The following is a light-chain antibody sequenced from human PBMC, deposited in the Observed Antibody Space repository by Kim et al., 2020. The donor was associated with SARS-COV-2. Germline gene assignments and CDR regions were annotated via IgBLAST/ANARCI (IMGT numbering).Light chain of an antibody. Sequence: EIVMTQSPATLSVSPGERATPSCTASQSVGRNLAWYQHKPGQAPRLLIYRASTRATGLPARFSGSGSETEFTLTISSLQSEDFAVYYCQQYTNWPPLTFGGGTKVDIK. CDR3: QQYTNWPPLT. CDR1: QSVGRN. CDR2: RAS. V-gene: IGKV3-15*01. J-gene: IGKJ4*01.